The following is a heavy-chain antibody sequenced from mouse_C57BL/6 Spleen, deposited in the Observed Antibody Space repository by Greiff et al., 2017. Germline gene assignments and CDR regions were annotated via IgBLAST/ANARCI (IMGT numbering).Heavy chain of an antibody. D-gene: IGHD3-3*01. V-gene: IGHV5-9-1*02. CDR3: TREGGTGYYAMDY. J-gene: IGHJ4*01. CDR1: GFTFSSYA. Sequence: EVQRVESGEGLVKPGGSLKLSCAASGFTFSSYAMSWVRQTPEKRLEWVAYISSGGDYIYYADTVKGRFTISRDNARNTLYLQMSSLKSEDTAMYYCTREGGTGYYAMDYWGQGTSVTVSS. CDR2: ISSGGDYI.